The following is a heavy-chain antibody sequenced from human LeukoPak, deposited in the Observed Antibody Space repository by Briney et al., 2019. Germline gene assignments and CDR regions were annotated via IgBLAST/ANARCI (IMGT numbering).Heavy chain of an antibody. V-gene: IGHV1-46*01. CDR1: GYTFTNYY. D-gene: IGHD1-26*01. CDR2: INPSGGST. J-gene: IGHJ4*02. CDR3: AREGSVGATNH. Sequence: ASVKVSCKASGYTFTNYYMHWLRQAPGQGLEWMGIINPSGGSTRYAQKFQGRVTMTRDTSTSTVYMELSSLRSEDTAVYYCAREGSVGATNHWGQGTLVTVSS.